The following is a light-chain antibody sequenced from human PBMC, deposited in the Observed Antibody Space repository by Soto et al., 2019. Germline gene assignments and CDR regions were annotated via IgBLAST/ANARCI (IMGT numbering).Light chain of an antibody. CDR3: QQRSNWPGT. Sequence: EIVLTQSPATLSLSPGERATLSCRASQSVSGFLAWYQQKPGQAPRILIYDGSNRATGIPARFSGSGSGTEFTLTISSLEPEDFAVYHCQQRSNWPGTFGPGTKVDI. V-gene: IGKV3-11*01. CDR1: QSVSGF. J-gene: IGKJ3*01. CDR2: DGS.